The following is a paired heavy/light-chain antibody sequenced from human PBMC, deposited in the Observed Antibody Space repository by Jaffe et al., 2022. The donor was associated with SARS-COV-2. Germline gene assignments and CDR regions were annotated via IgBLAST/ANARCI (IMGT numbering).Light chain of an antibody. CDR2: EAS. Sequence: LVLTQSPGTLSVSPGERATLSCRASESVSSSYLAWYQQRPGQAPRLLMFEASNRATGIPDRFSGTGSGADFTLTISRLEPEDYAVYYCQHFGFAVSAFTFGPGTKVEIK. J-gene: IGKJ3*01. CDR1: ESVSSSY. V-gene: IGKV3-20*01. CDR3: QHFGFAVSAFT.
Heavy chain of an antibody. CDR3: ARSTSGKFDY. D-gene: IGHD3-10*01. J-gene: IGHJ4*02. V-gene: IGHV3-48*02. CDR2: LTSDTKTV. CDR1: GFTFSVYS. Sequence: EVQLVESGGGLVQPGGSLRLSCAASGFTFSVYSMNWVRQAPGKGLEWVSYLTSDTKTVYYADSVKGRFTISRDNVKYSLSLQMNSLRDEDTAVYYCARSTSGKFDYWGQGTVVTVSS.